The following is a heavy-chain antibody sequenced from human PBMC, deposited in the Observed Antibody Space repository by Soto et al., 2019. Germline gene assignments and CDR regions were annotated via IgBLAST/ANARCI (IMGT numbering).Heavy chain of an antibody. D-gene: IGHD2-8*01. J-gene: IGHJ6*02. CDR3: ARASVNRLDV. Sequence: GESLKISCKGSGYSFTSYWIRWVRQMPGKGLEWMGIIYPGDSDTRYSPSFQGQVTISVDKSISTAYLQWSSLKASDTDMYYCARASVNRLDVWGQGTTVTVSS. CDR2: IYPGDSDT. CDR1: GYSFTSYW. V-gene: IGHV5-51*01.